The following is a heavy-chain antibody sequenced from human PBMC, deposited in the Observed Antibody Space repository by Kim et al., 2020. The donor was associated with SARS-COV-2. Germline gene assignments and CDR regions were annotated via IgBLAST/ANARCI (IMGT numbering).Heavy chain of an antibody. Sequence: PSLKSRVTISVDTSKDQFSLKLTSVTAADTAVYYCARHPRPSGFHYGMDVWGQGTMVTVSS. J-gene: IGHJ6*02. D-gene: IGHD3-10*01. V-gene: IGHV4-59*08. CDR3: ARHPRPSGFHYGMDV.